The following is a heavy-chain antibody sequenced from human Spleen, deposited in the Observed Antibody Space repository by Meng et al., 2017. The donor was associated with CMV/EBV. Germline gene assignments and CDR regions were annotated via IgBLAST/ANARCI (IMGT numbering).Heavy chain of an antibody. Sequence: GESLKISCAASGFTFSSYEMNWVRQAPGKGLEWVSYISSSGSTIYYADSVKGRFTISRDNAKNSLYLQMNSLRAEDTAVYYCARVDDDFWSGYYYYGMDVWGQGTTVTVSS. J-gene: IGHJ6*02. CDR3: ARVDDDFWSGYYYYGMDV. CDR1: GFTFSSYE. CDR2: ISSSGSTI. V-gene: IGHV3-48*03. D-gene: IGHD3-3*01.